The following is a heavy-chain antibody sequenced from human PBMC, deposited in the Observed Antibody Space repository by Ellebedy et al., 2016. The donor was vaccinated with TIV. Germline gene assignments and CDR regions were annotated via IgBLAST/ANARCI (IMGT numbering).Heavy chain of an antibody. CDR3: AKDPRYQLLWSDAFDI. D-gene: IGHD2-2*01. Sequence: GESLKISCAASGFTFSSYAMSWVRQAPGKGLEWVSAISGSGGSTYYADSVKGWFTISRDNSKNTLYLQMNSLRAEDTAVYYCAKDPRYQLLWSDAFDIWGQGTMVTVSS. J-gene: IGHJ3*02. CDR2: ISGSGGST. CDR1: GFTFSSYA. V-gene: IGHV3-23*01.